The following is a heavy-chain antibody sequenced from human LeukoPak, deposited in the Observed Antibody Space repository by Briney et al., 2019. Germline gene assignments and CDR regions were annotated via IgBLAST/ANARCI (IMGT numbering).Heavy chain of an antibody. Sequence: HGGSLRLSCAASGFTLCGYATSWVPQAPGKGLEWVSAISGSGGSTYYTDSVKGRFNISRDKSKHTLYLQMNSLRAEDTAVYYCTKDLSRWIKLWSYWGRGTLVTVSS. J-gene: IGHJ4*02. CDR2: ISGSGGST. CDR1: GFTLCGYA. D-gene: IGHD5-18*01. CDR3: TKDLSRWIKLWSY. V-gene: IGHV3-23*01.